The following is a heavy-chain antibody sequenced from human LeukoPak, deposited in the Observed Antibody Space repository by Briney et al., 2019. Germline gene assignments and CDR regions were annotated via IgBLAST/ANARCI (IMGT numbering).Heavy chain of an antibody. CDR2: IYYSGST. V-gene: IGHV4-59*01. CDR1: GGSISSYY. CDR3: ARVPSVVAASYYYYYGMDV. D-gene: IGHD2-15*01. J-gene: IGHJ6*02. Sequence: SETLSLTCTVSGGSISSYYWSWIRQPPGKGLECIGYIYYSGSTNYNPSLKSRVTISVDTSKNQFSLKLSSVTAADTAVYYCARVPSVVAASYYYYYGMDVWGQGTTVTVSS.